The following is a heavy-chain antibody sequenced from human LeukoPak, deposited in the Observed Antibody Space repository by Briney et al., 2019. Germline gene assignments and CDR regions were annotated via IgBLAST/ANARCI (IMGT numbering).Heavy chain of an antibody. Sequence: GGSLRLSCAASGFTFSSYAMSWVRQAPGKGLEWVSGINWNGGSTGYADSVKGRFTISRDNAKNSLYLQMNSLRAEDTALYYCARDLGGLGSYFNDAFDIWGQGTMVTVSS. CDR2: INWNGGST. CDR1: GFTFSSYA. J-gene: IGHJ3*02. V-gene: IGHV3-20*04. D-gene: IGHD3-10*01. CDR3: ARDLGGLGSYFNDAFDI.